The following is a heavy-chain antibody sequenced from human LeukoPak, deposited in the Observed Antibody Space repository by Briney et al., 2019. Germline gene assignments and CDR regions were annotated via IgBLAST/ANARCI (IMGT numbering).Heavy chain of an antibody. V-gene: IGHV1-69*05. CDR1: GGTFSSYA. Sequence: SVKVSCKAPGGTFSSYAISWVRQAPGQGLEWMGRIIPIFGTANYAQKFQGIVTITTDESTSTAYMELSSLRSEDTAVYYCARSDYYDSSGYYYWGQGTLVTVSS. CDR2: IIPIFGTA. CDR3: ARSDYYDSSGYYY. D-gene: IGHD3-22*01. J-gene: IGHJ4*02.